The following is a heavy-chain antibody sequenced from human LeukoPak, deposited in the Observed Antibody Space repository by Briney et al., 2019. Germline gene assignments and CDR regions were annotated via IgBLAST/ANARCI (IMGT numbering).Heavy chain of an antibody. Sequence: SETLSLTCTVSGGSISSYYWSWIRQPPGKGLEWIGYIYYSGSTNYNPSLKSRVTISVDTSKNQFSPKLSSVTAADTAVYYCARGQYPFSVNWYFDLWGRGTLVTVSS. V-gene: IGHV4-59*13. J-gene: IGHJ2*01. CDR3: ARGQYPFSVNWYFDL. D-gene: IGHD4-11*01. CDR1: GGSISSYY. CDR2: IYYSGST.